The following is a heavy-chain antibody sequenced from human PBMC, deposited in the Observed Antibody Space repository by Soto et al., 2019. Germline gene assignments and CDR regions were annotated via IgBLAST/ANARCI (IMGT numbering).Heavy chain of an antibody. J-gene: IGHJ4*02. Sequence: PENLCLTCGVSGGTMRRMYHWAWIRQPPGRNLEWIGSIFHTGTTYYTPCLRCRVTISVDTSENTYSLTLSSVTASDSAVYYCARTENVADYPHLGQGHPVTVS. CDR1: GGTMRRMYH. CDR3: ARTENVADYPH. V-gene: IGHV4-38-2*01. CDR2: IFHTGTT. D-gene: IGHD5-12*01.